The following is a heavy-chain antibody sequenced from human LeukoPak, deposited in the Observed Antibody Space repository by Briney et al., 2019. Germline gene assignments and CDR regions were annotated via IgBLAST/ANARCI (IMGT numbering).Heavy chain of an antibody. Sequence: GGSLRLSCAASGFTFDDYAMHWVRQAPGKGLEWVSLISGDGGSTYYADSVKGRFTISRDNSKNSLYLQMNSLRTEDTALYYCAKDKVRILSENRWLLPYYGMDVWGQGTTVTVSS. J-gene: IGHJ6*02. D-gene: IGHD3-22*01. CDR3: AKDKVRILSENRWLLPYYGMDV. CDR1: GFTFDDYA. CDR2: ISGDGGST. V-gene: IGHV3-43*02.